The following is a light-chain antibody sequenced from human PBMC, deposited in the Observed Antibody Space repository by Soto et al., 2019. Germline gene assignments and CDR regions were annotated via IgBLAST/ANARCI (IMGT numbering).Light chain of an antibody. Sequence: AIRMTQSPSSLSASTGDRVTITCRASQGISSYLAWYQQKPGKAPKLLIYAASTLQSGVASRFSGSGSGTDFTLTISCLQSEDFATYYCQQYYSYFWTFGQGTKVEIK. CDR3: QQYYSYFWT. CDR2: AAS. V-gene: IGKV1-8*01. J-gene: IGKJ1*01. CDR1: QGISSY.